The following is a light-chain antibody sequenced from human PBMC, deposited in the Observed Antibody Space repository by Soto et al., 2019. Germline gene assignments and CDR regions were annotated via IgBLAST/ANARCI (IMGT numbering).Light chain of an antibody. V-gene: IGKV3-15*01. Sequence: EIVMTQSPATLSVSPGETATLSCRASQSVGSAVAWYQHKPGQAPRLLIVGASIRATGVPGRFSGGGSGTEVTLTIISLQSEDFAVYYCQQYKNWPPLTFGGGTTVEIK. CDR3: QQYKNWPPLT. J-gene: IGKJ4*01. CDR1: QSVGSA. CDR2: GAS.